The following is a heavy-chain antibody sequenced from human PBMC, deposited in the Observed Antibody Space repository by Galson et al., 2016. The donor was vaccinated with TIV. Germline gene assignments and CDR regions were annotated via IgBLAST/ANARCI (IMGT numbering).Heavy chain of an antibody. V-gene: IGHV1-69*13. D-gene: IGHD5-24*01. J-gene: IGHJ6*02. Sequence: SVKVSCKASGGIFSGYAINWVRQAPGKGLEWMGRIISIFRTANYAEKFQGRVTITADDSTNTVYMEVSSLKSEDTAVYYCARRTDGHLYDYYGMDVWGQVTTVIVSS. CDR3: ARRTDGHLYDYYGMDV. CDR2: IISIFRTA. CDR1: GGIFSGYA.